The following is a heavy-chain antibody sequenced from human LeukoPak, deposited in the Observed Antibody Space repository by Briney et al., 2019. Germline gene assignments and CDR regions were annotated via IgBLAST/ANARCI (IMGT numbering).Heavy chain of an antibody. CDR3: NAAGTYYYYMDV. D-gene: IGHD6-13*01. V-gene: IGHV4-61*02. CDR1: GGSISSGSYY. Sequence: SQTLSLTCSVSGGSISSGSYYWSWIRQPAGKGLEWIGRIYTSGSTNYNPSLKSRVTISVDTSKNQFSLKLSSVTAADTAVYYCNAAGTYYYYMDVWGKGTTVTVSS. CDR2: IYTSGST. J-gene: IGHJ6*03.